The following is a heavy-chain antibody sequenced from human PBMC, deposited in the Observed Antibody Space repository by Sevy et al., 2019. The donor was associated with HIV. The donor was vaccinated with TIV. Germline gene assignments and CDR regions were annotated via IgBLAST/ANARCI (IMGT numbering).Heavy chain of an antibody. D-gene: IGHD3-10*01. V-gene: IGHV3-7*01. Sequence: GGSLRLSCEVSGFTFGNYWMSWVRQAPGKGLEWVANIKEDGSDKYYADSVEGRFTVSRDNAKNSLFLQMNNLGADDTAVYYCARRNYQYSGTYYCDDYMDVWGKGTTVTVSS. CDR3: ARRNYQYSGTYYCDDYMDV. J-gene: IGHJ6*03. CDR2: IKEDGSDK. CDR1: GFTFGNYW.